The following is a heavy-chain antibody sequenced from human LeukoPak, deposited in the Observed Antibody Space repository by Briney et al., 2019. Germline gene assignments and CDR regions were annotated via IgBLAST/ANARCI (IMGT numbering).Heavy chain of an antibody. CDR1: GFTFGSYT. D-gene: IGHD1-14*01. J-gene: IGHJ4*02. V-gene: IGHV3-23*01. CDR2: ISGNGGRT. Sequence: GGSLRLSCTASGFTFGSYTMNWDRQAPGGGLEWVSGISGNGGRTYYADSVKGRFAISRDDSKSTLYLQMNSLRGEDTAVYYCAKDFGRNLGGPGYWGRGTLVIVSS. CDR3: AKDFGRNLGGPGY.